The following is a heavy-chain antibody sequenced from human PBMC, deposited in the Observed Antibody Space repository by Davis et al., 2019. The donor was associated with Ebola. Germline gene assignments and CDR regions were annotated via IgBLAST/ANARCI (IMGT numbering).Heavy chain of an antibody. V-gene: IGHV4-31*03. CDR1: GGSISSSSYY. CDR3: ARGDYGMDV. Sequence: SETLSLTCTVSGGSISSSSYYWGWIRQHPGKGLEWIGYIHYIGSTSYNPSLKSRVTISVDTSKNQFSLNLSSVTAADTAVYYCARGDYGMDVWGQGTTVAVSS. J-gene: IGHJ6*02. CDR2: IHYIGST. D-gene: IGHD2-21*01.